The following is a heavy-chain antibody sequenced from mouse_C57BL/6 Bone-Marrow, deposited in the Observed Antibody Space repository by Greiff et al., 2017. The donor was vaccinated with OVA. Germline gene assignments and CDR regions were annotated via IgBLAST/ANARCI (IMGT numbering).Heavy chain of an antibody. CDR1: GYTFTSYG. V-gene: IGHV1-81*01. CDR2: IYPRSGNT. D-gene: IGHD1-1*01. Sequence: QVHVKQSGAELARPGASVKLSCKASGYTFTSYGISWVKQRTGQGLEWIGEIYPRSGNTYYNEKFKGKATLTADKSSSTAYMELRSLTSEDSAVYFCAREGITTAMDYWGQGTSVTVSS. CDR3: AREGITTAMDY. J-gene: IGHJ4*01.